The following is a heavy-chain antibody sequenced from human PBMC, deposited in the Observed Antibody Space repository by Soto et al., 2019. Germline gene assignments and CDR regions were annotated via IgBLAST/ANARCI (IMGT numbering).Heavy chain of an antibody. D-gene: IGHD3-10*01. V-gene: IGHV3-48*03. CDR1: RLTFSNYE. CDR2: IGRGGTTT. J-gene: IGHJ3*01. Sequence: EVQPVESGGGLVLPGGSLRLSCAASRLTFSNYEMNWVRQAPGKGLEWVSYIGRGGTTTYYADSLKGRFTISRDNAKNSLYLQMNSLRAEDTAVYYCATRSGGGGAFDFWGQGTMVTVSS. CDR3: ATRSGGGGAFDF.